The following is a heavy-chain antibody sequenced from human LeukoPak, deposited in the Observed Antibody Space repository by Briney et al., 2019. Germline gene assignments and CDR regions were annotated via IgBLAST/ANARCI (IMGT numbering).Heavy chain of an antibody. CDR2: IYTSGST. V-gene: IGHV4-61*02. Sequence: SETLSLTCTVSGGSISSGSYYWSWIRQPAGKGLEWIGRIYTSGSTNYNPSLKSRVTISVDTSKNQFSLKLSSVTAADTAVYYCARGGLSLYYFDYWGQGTLVTVSS. J-gene: IGHJ4*02. CDR3: ARGGLSLYYFDY. CDR1: GGSISSGSYY.